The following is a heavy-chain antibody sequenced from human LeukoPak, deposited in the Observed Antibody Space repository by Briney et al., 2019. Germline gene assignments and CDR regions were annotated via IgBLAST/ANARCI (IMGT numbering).Heavy chain of an antibody. V-gene: IGHV4-31*03. CDR1: GGSISSGAYS. CDR3: ARPSGSSGYALDY. Sequence: SETLSLTCTVSGGSISSGAYSWSWIRQHPGKGLEWIGYIYYSGSTYYNPSLKSRVTISVDTSKNQFSLKLTSVAAADTAVYYCARPSGSSGYALDYWGQGTLVTVSS. J-gene: IGHJ4*02. D-gene: IGHD3-22*01. CDR2: IYYSGST.